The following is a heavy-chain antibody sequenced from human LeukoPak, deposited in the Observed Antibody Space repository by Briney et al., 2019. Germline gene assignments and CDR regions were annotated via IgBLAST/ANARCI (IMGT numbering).Heavy chain of an antibody. J-gene: IGHJ6*03. CDR2: IIPIFGTA. CDR1: GGTFSSYA. Sequence: GASVKVSCKASGGTFSSYAISWVRQAPGQGLEWMGGIIPIFGTANYAQKFQGRVTTTTDESTSTAYMELSSLRSEDTAVYYCATGKSASKGYYYYYYMDVWGKGTTVTVSS. V-gene: IGHV1-69*05. CDR3: ATGKSASKGYYYYYYMDV.